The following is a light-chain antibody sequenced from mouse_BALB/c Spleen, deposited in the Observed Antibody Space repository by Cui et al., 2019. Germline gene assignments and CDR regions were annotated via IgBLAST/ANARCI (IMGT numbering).Light chain of an antibody. J-gene: IGKJ2*01. CDR2: EGN. CDR3: LQSDNLPYT. V-gene: IGKV17-121*01. Sequence: ETTVTQSPASLSMAIGDKVTIRCIHSTDIDDDMNWYQQKPGEPPKLLISEGNTLRPGVPSRFYSSGYGTDFVFTIENMLSEDVADYYCLQSDNLPYTFGGGTKLEIK. CDR1: TDIDDD.